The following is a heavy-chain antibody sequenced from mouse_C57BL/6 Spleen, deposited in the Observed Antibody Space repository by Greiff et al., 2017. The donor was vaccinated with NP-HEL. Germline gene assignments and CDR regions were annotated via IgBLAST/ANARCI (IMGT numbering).Heavy chain of an antibody. Sequence: QVQLQQSGAELVRPGASVTLSCKASGYTFTDYEMHWVKQTPVHGLEWIGAIDPETGGTAYNQKFKGKAILTADKSSSTAYMELRSLTSEDSAVYYCTKGDGYYRYYYARDYWGQGTSVTVSS. CDR3: TKGDGYYRYYYARDY. CDR1: GYTFTDYE. D-gene: IGHD2-3*01. V-gene: IGHV1-15*01. J-gene: IGHJ4*01. CDR2: IDPETGGT.